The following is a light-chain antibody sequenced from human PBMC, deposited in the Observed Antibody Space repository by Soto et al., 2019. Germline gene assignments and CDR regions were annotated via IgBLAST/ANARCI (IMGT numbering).Light chain of an antibody. J-gene: IGKJ1*01. Sequence: DILITKSPSSLSASVGDRVTITCRASQSISSYLNWYQQKPGKAPKLLIYAASSLQSGVPSRFSGSGSGTDFTLTISSLQPEDFATYYCQQSYSTMWTFGQGTKVDIK. CDR2: AAS. V-gene: IGKV1-39*01. CDR1: QSISSY. CDR3: QQSYSTMWT.